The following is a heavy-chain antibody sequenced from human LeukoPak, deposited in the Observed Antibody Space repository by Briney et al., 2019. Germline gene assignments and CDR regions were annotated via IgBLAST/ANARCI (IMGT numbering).Heavy chain of an antibody. J-gene: IGHJ4*02. CDR3: ARARGIVGAILDY. V-gene: IGHV3-53*01. CDR1: GLSVSSNF. CDR2: IYGGGST. D-gene: IGHD1-26*01. Sequence: PGGSLRLSCAATGLSVSSNFMSWVRQAPGKGLEWVSVIYGGGSTYYADSVKGRFTISRDTPKNTLYLQMNSLGVEDTAVYYCARARGIVGAILDYWGQGTLVTVSS.